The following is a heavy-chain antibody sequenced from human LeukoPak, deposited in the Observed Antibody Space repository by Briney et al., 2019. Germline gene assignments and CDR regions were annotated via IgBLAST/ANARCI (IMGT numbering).Heavy chain of an antibody. V-gene: IGHV3-30*07. CDR1: GFTFSSYA. Sequence: GGSLRLSCAASGFTFSSYAMHWVRQAPGKGLEWVAVISYDGSNKYYADSVKGRFTISRDNSKNTLYLQMNSLRAEDTAVYYCAKDGPIHDYGTNWFDPWGQGTLVTVSS. CDR2: ISYDGSNK. J-gene: IGHJ5*02. CDR3: AKDGPIHDYGTNWFDP. D-gene: IGHD4-17*01.